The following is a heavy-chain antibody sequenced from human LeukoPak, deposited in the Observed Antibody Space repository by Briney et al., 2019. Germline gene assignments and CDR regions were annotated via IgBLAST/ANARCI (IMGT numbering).Heavy chain of an antibody. Sequence: GGSLRLSSSASGFTFSSYSMNWVRQAPGQGLEWLSYIGGDSRTISYADSVKGRFTISRDNAKNSLYLQMDSLRGEDTAVYYCARDSDWAFDIWGQGTVVTVSS. CDR3: ARDSDWAFDI. D-gene: IGHD3-9*01. J-gene: IGHJ3*02. CDR2: IGGDSRTI. V-gene: IGHV3-48*04. CDR1: GFTFSSYS.